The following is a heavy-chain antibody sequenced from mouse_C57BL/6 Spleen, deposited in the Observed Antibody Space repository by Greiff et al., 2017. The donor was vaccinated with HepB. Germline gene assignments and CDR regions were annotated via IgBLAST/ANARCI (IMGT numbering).Heavy chain of an antibody. CDR2: INPSSGYT. Sequence: VQLQQSGAELARPGASVKMSCKASGYTFTSYTMHWVKQRPGQGLEWIGYINPSSGYTKYNQKFKDKATLTADKSSSTAYMQLSSLTSEDAAVYYCARSGYFDVWGTGTTVTVSS. V-gene: IGHV1-4*01. CDR1: GYTFTSYT. CDR3: ARSGYFDV. J-gene: IGHJ1*03.